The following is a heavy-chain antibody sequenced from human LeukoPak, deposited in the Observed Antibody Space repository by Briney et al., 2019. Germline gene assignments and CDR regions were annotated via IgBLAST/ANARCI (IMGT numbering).Heavy chain of an antibody. CDR2: INAGNGNT. CDR1: GYTFTSYA. J-gene: IGHJ4*02. V-gene: IGHV1-3*01. Sequence: ASVKVSCKASGYTFTSYAMHWVRQAPGQRLEWMGWINAGNGNTKYSQKFQGRVTITRDTSASTAYMELPSLTSDDTAVYYCARGYSSPVPNFDYWGQGTLVTVSS. D-gene: IGHD6-13*01. CDR3: ARGYSSPVPNFDY.